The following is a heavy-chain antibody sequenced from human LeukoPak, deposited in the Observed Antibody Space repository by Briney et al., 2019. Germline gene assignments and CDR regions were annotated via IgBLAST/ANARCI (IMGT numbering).Heavy chain of an antibody. J-gene: IGHJ4*02. Sequence: TGGSLRLSCAASGLTFSTYAMSWVRQAPGKGLEWVSSISGSGGSTYYADSMQGRFTISRDNSKNTVNLQMNSLRAEDTALYYCAKAQHVTMVRGVLAWGQGTLVTVSS. CDR3: AKAQHVTMVRGVLA. V-gene: IGHV3-23*01. D-gene: IGHD3-10*01. CDR1: GLTFSTYA. CDR2: ISGSGGST.